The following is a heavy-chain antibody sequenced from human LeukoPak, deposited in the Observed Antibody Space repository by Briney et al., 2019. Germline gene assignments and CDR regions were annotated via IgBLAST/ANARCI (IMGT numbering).Heavy chain of an antibody. Sequence: GGSLRLSCAASGFTFSSYSINWVRQAPGKGLEWVSYISSRSSTIYYADSVKGRFTISRDNAKNSLYLQMNSLRAEDTAVYYCARALGYCSSASCYYFDNWGQGTLVTVSS. D-gene: IGHD2-2*01. V-gene: IGHV3-48*01. CDR2: ISSRSSTI. CDR1: GFTFSSYS. CDR3: ARALGYCSSASCYYFDN. J-gene: IGHJ4*02.